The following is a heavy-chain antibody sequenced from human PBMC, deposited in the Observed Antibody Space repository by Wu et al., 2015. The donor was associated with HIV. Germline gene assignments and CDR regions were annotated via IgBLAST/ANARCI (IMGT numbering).Heavy chain of an antibody. V-gene: IGHV1-46*01. J-gene: IGHJ1*01. CDR2: INPGIGST. Sequence: QVQLVQSGAEMKKPGASVNISCKASGYAFTSYYIHWVRQAPGQGLEWMGLINPGIGSTYYAEKFQGRITVTRDTSTNTVNMQLGTLTSEDTAVYYCVRTAYCETDPCKGWVLPHWGQGTPVIVSS. CDR1: GYAFTSYY. D-gene: IGHD2-21*01. CDR3: VRTAYCETDPCKGWVLPH.